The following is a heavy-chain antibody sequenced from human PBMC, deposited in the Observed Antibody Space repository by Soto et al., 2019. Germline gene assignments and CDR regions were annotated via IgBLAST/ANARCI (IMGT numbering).Heavy chain of an antibody. CDR2: IYYSGAT. CDR1: GDSINSGAFF. J-gene: IGHJ4*02. CDR3: ARDSGYCSAGSCYAGNFDS. Sequence: QVQLQESGPGLVKPSQTLSLTCTVSGDSINSGAFFWSWIRQHPGQGLEWIGYIYYSGATYYNPSLNSRLSMSLDTSKNQFSLNLNSVTAADTALYYCARDSGYCSAGSCYAGNFDSWGQGTLVTVSS. V-gene: IGHV4-31*03. D-gene: IGHD2-15*01.